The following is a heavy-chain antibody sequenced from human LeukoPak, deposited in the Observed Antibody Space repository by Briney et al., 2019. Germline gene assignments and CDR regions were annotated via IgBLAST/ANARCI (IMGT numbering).Heavy chain of an antibody. CDR3: ARHIHYYDSSGYYYLFDY. V-gene: IGHV4-59*08. D-gene: IGHD3-22*01. J-gene: IGHJ4*02. CDR1: GGSISSYY. CDR2: TYYSGST. Sequence: SETLSLTCTVSGGSISSYYWSWIRQPPGKGLEWIGYTYYSGSTNYNPSLKSRVTISVDTSKNQFSLKLSSVTAADTAVYYCARHIHYYDSSGYYYLFDYWGQGTLVTVSS.